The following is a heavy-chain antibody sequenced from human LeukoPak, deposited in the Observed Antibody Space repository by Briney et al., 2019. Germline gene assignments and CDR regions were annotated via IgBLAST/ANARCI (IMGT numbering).Heavy chain of an antibody. J-gene: IGHJ4*02. D-gene: IGHD6-19*01. CDR1: GFTFNDYA. V-gene: IGHV3-9*01. Sequence: GGSLRLSCAASGFTFNDYAMHWVRQAPGKGLEWVSGISWNSGSIDYADSVKGRFTISRDNAKNSLFLQMNSLRPEDTALYYCGKDLLAMAGTIGSWGQGTLVTVSS. CDR3: GKDLLAMAGTIGS. CDR2: ISWNSGSI.